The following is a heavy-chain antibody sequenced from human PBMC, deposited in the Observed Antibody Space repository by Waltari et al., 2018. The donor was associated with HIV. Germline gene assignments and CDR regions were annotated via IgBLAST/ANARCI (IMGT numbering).Heavy chain of an antibody. Sequence: QVQLVEAVGGVVQPGRSLRLSCTASGFIFRSYGMHWVRQAPGQGLEWVAVVWYDGNNKYYADSVKGRFTISRDNSKNTLYLQMNNLRVEDTAVYYCARTPYDTSGYCFDYWGQGTLVTVSS. CDR3: ARTPYDTSGYCFDY. J-gene: IGHJ4*02. CDR2: VWYDGNNK. CDR1: GFIFRSYG. V-gene: IGHV3-33*01. D-gene: IGHD3-22*01.